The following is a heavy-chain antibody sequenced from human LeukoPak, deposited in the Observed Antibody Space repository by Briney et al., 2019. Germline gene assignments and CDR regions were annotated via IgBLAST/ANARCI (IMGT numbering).Heavy chain of an antibody. CDR1: GDSVSSNSAA. CDR2: TYYRSKWYN. D-gene: IGHD3-22*01. Sequence: SQTLSLTCAISGDSVSSNSAAWNWIRQSPSRGLEWLGRTYYRSKWYNDYAVSVKSRITINPDTSKNQFSLQLNSVTPEDTAVYYCARARPPYYYDSSGLIGYFDYWGQGTLVTVSS. CDR3: ARARPPYYYDSSGLIGYFDY. J-gene: IGHJ4*02. V-gene: IGHV6-1*01.